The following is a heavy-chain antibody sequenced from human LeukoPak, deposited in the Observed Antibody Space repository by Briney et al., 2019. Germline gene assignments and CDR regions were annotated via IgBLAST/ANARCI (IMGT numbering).Heavy chain of an antibody. D-gene: IGHD3-3*01. J-gene: IGHJ4*02. CDR1: GFTFSSYG. CDR2: IRYDGSNK. V-gene: IGHV3-30*02. CDR3: ARDKENRGSGYHTGGFLH. Sequence: GGSLRLSCAASGFTFSSYGMHWVRQAPGKGLEWVAFIRYDGSNKYYADSVKGRFTISRDNSKNTLYLQMNSLRAEDTAVYYCARDKENRGSGYHTGGFLHWGQGTLVTVSS.